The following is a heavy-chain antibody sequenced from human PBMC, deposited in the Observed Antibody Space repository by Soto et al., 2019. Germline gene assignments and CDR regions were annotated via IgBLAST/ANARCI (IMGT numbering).Heavy chain of an antibody. D-gene: IGHD5-12*01. CDR3: TTEGISGYDNFDY. CDR2: IKSKTDGGTT. V-gene: IGHV3-15*01. J-gene: IGHJ4*02. CDR1: GFTFSNAW. Sequence: PGGSLRLSCAASGFTFSNAWMSWVRQAPGKGLEWVGRIKSKTDGGTTDYAAPVKGRFTISRDDSKNTLYLQMNSLKTEDTAVYYCTTEGISGYDNFDYWGQGTLVTVSS.